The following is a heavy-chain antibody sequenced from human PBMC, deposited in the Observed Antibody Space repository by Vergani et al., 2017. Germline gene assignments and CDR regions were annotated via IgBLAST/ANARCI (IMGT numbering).Heavy chain of an antibody. CDR1: GGTLRSYA. CDR2: TTHIFGTA. V-gene: IGHV1-69*06. J-gene: IGHJ6*02. D-gene: IGHD6-13*01. CDR3: AAEVGYGYYGMDV. Sequence: QVQLVQSGAEVKKLGSPVKVSCKAVGGTLRSYAISWVGQAPGQGLGGMGGTTHIFGTANYAQKFQGRVPITADKSTSTAYMELSSLRFEDTAVYYCAAEVGYGYYGMDVWGQGTTVTVSS.